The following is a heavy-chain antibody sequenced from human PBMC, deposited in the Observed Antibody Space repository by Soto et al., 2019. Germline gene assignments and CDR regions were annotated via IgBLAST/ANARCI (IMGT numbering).Heavy chain of an antibody. CDR1: GFSFSNYG. Sequence: EVQLVESGGGLVKPGGSLRLSCAASGFSFSNYGMNWVRQAPGKGLEWVSSISSSSSYISYADSVKGRITISRDNAKNSVYLRMNSLRAEDTAVYYCARSDCTSASCYVVWFDPWGQGTLVTVSS. J-gene: IGHJ5*02. CDR2: ISSSSSYI. D-gene: IGHD2-2*01. V-gene: IGHV3-21*01. CDR3: ARSDCTSASCYVVWFDP.